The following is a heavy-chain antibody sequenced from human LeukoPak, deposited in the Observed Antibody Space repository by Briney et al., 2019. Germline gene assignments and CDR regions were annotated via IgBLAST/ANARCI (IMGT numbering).Heavy chain of an antibody. CDR2: VFPDDSDT. V-gene: IGHV5-51*01. CDR1: GYRFISHW. J-gene: IGHJ4*02. D-gene: IGHD3-22*01. CDR3: ARRKGYYDTSGYYAFDY. Sequence: GESLRISXKASGYRFISHWIGWVRQKPGKGLEWMGIVFPDDSDTIVSPSFQGQVTISVDKSISTAFLQWSSLSASDTAMYYCARRKGYYDTSGYYAFDYWGQGTLVTVSS.